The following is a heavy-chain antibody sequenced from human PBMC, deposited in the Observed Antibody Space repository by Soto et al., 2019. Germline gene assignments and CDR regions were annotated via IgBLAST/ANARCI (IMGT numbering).Heavy chain of an antibody. Sequence: QVQLQQWGAGLVKPSETLSLSCAVYGQSFSGHSWAWIRQPPGKGLEWIGEINESGSTYYNPSLNSRVTISTNTSKNQFSLKLSSVSAADTAAYICARGSGIVALPGELEDVKYDYWGQGTLVNVSS. J-gene: IGHJ4*02. CDR3: ARGSGIVALPGELEDVKYDY. CDR1: GQSFSGHS. V-gene: IGHV4-34*01. D-gene: IGHD1-1*01. CDR2: INESGST.